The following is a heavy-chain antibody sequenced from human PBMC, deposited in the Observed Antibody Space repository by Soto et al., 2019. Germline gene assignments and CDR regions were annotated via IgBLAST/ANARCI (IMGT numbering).Heavy chain of an antibody. V-gene: IGHV1-18*01. Sequence: QVQLVQSGAEVKKPGASVKVSCKASGYTFTSYGISWVRQAPGQGLEWMGWISAYNGNTNYAQKLQGRVTVTPDASKSTAYMALRSLRSDDTAVYYCARDAGVSGELYYWGQGTLVTVSS. CDR2: ISAYNGNT. D-gene: IGHD3-16*01. CDR1: GYTFTSYG. CDR3: ARDAGVSGELYY. J-gene: IGHJ4*02.